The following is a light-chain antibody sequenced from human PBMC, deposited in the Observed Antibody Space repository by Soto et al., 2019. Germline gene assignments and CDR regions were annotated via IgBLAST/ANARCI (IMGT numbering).Light chain of an antibody. Sequence: DIQMTQSPSTLSASVGDRVTITCRASQSISTWLAWYQQKPGKAPKLLIYKASSLEGGVPSRFSGSGSGTEFNITISSLQPDEFATYYCQQYNTYPLPFGGGTTVEIK. V-gene: IGKV1-5*03. CDR1: QSISTW. CDR2: KAS. J-gene: IGKJ4*01. CDR3: QQYNTYPLP.